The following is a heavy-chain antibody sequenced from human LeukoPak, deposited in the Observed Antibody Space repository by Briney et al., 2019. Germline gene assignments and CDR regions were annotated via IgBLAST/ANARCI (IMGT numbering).Heavy chain of an antibody. CDR2: IPSSGSII. J-gene: IGHJ4*02. V-gene: IGHV3-48*03. D-gene: IGHD1-26*01. CDR3: ARRLSIVGANFFDY. CDR1: GFTVITND. Sequence: GGSLRLSCAASGFTVITNDMNWVRQAPGKGLEWVSYIPSSGSIIYYADSVKGRFTISRDNAKNSLYLQMNSLRAEDTAVYYCARRLSIVGANFFDYWGQGTLVTVSS.